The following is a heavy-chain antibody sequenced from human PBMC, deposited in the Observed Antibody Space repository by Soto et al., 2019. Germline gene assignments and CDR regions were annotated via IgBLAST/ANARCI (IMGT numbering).Heavy chain of an antibody. J-gene: IGHJ3*02. CDR3: ARTGGEVAFNI. V-gene: IGHV4-30-4*01. CDR2: KYHSGSP. Sequence: QVQLRESGPGLVRPSQTLSLTCTVTGGSITSGDYYWSWIRQPPGKGMEWIGYKYHSGSPYYNPSLRRRVTISVDTSREQFSLSLTSVTAADTAVYYCARTGGEVAFNIWGQGTMVTVSS. D-gene: IGHD3-16*01. CDR1: GGSITSGDYY.